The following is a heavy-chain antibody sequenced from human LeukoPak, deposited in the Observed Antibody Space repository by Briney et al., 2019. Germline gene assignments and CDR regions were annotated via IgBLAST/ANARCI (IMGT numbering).Heavy chain of an antibody. D-gene: IGHD6-6*01. CDR2: IYYSGST. J-gene: IGHJ4*02. V-gene: IGHV4-39*01. CDR1: GGSISSSSYY. Sequence: SETLSLTCTVSGGSISSSSYYWGWIRQPPGKGLEWIGSIYYSGSTYYNPSLKSRVTISVDTSKNQFSLKLSSVTAADTAVYYCARGGGLGIAARDYFDYWGQGTLVTVSS. CDR3: ARGGGLGIAARDYFDY.